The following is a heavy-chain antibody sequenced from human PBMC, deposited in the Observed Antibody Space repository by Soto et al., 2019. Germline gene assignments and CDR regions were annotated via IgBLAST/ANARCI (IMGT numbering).Heavy chain of an antibody. J-gene: IGHJ4*02. D-gene: IGHD6-19*01. CDR1: GYTFTSYY. V-gene: IGHV1-46*01. CDR2: INPSGGST. CDR3: ARVGGKKVAGKFFDY. Sequence: QVQLVQSGAEVKKPGASVKVSCKASGYTFTSYYMHWVRQAPGQGLEWMGIINPSGGSTSYAQKFKGRVTMTRDTSTSTVYMELSSLRSEDTAVYYCARVGGKKVAGKFFDYWGQGTLVTVSS.